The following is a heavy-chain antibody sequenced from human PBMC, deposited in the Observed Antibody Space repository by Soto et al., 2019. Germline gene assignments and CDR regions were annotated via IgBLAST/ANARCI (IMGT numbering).Heavy chain of an antibody. V-gene: IGHV3-21*01. CDR2: ISSSSSYI. Sequence: EVQLVESGGGLVKPGGSLRLSCAASGFTFSSYSMNWVRQAPGKGLEWVSSISSSSSYIYYADSVKGRFTISRDNAKNSLYLQMNSLRAEDTAVYYCPRDRAAAPDGMDVWGQGTTVTVSS. J-gene: IGHJ6*02. CDR1: GFTFSSYS. CDR3: PRDRAAAPDGMDV. D-gene: IGHD6-13*01.